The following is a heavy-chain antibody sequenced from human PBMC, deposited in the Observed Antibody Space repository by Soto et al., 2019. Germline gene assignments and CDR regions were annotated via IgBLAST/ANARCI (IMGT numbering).Heavy chain of an antibody. V-gene: IGHV1-18*01. Sequence: QVQLVQSGAEVKKPGASVKVSCKASGYTFTSYGIGWVRQAPGQGLEWMGWISAYNGNTNYAQKLQGRVTMTTDTSTSTAYMELRSLRSDDTAVYYCASGISRGSGSYMHYYYGMDVWGQGTTVTVSS. CDR1: GYTFTSYG. D-gene: IGHD3-10*01. J-gene: IGHJ6*02. CDR3: ASGISRGSGSYMHYYYGMDV. CDR2: ISAYNGNT.